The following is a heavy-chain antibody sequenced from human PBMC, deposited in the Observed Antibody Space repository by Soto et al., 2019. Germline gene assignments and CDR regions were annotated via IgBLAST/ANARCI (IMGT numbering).Heavy chain of an antibody. Sequence: SETLSLTCTVSGGSISSYYWSWIRQPPGKGLEWIGYIYYSGSTNYNPSLKSRVTISVDTSKNQFSLKLSSVTAADTAVYYCARDWYYGSGSYYEYYYGMDVWGQGTAVTVSS. D-gene: IGHD3-10*01. CDR2: IYYSGST. CDR3: ARDWYYGSGSYYEYYYGMDV. CDR1: GGSISSYY. V-gene: IGHV4-59*01. J-gene: IGHJ6*02.